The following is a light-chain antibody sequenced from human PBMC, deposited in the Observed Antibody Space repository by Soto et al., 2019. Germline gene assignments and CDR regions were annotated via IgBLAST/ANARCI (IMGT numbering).Light chain of an antibody. CDR1: SSDVGGYNY. CDR3: CSYAGSYTHV. J-gene: IGLJ1*01. Sequence: QSALTQPRSVSGSPGQSVTISCTGTSSDVGGYNYVSWYQQHPDKAPKLMIYDVSKRPSGVPDRFSGSKSGNTASLTISGLQAEDEADYYCCSYAGSYTHVFGTGTKITVL. V-gene: IGLV2-11*01. CDR2: DVS.